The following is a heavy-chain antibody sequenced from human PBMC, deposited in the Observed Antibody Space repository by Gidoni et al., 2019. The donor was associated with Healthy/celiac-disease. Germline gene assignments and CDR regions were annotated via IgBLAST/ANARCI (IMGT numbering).Heavy chain of an antibody. V-gene: IGHV5-51*01. CDR1: GYSFTSYW. CDR3: ARPRYSGYDSSMDGMDV. J-gene: IGHJ6*02. D-gene: IGHD5-12*01. CDR2: IYPGDSDT. Sequence: EVQLVQSGAEVKKPGESLNISCKGSGYSFTSYWIGWVRQMPRKGLEWMGIIYPGDSDTSYSPSFQGQVTLSANKSISTAYLQWSSRKASDTAMYDCARPRYSGYDSSMDGMDVWGQGTTVTVSS.